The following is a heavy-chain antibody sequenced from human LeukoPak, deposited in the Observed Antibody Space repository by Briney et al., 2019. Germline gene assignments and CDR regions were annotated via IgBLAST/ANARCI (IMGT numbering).Heavy chain of an antibody. CDR1: GGPLRGYY. J-gene: IGHJ3*01. D-gene: IGHD6-6*01. V-gene: IGHV4-34*01. CDR2: INHSGNT. Sequence: ASETLSLTCAVYGGPLRGYYWSWIRQSPGKGLEWIGEINHSGNTNYNPSLKSRVTISVDTSKSQFSLKLSSVSAADTAVYYCAKVYSSSSRDAFDVWGPGTMVAVSS. CDR3: AKVYSSSSRDAFDV.